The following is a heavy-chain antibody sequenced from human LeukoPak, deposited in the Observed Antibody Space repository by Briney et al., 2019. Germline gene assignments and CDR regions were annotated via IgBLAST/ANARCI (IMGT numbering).Heavy chain of an antibody. CDR3: ATHRDTSGWVIDAFDI. J-gene: IGHJ3*02. V-gene: IGHV1-2*02. CDR1: GCTLTYYF. CDR2: IDPNSGGT. D-gene: IGHD6-19*01. Sequence: ASVTVSFKTSGCTLTYYFMQWVRQAPGQGLEWMGWIDPNSGGTRYAQKFQGKVNMTRDTSVSTAYMEMRRLRPDHTAVYYCATHRDTSGWVIDAFDIWGQGTMVTVSS.